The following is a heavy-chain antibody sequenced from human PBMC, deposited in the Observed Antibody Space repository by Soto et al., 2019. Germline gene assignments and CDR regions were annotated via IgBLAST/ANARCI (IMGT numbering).Heavy chain of an antibody. J-gene: IGHJ4*02. CDR2: MNPNSGNT. V-gene: IGHV1-8*01. D-gene: IGHD3-16*02. CDR1: GYTFTSYD. CDR3: ARALQRDDYVWGSYRWFDY. Sequence: ASVKVSCKASGYTFTSYDINWVRQATGQGLEWMGRMNPNSGNTGYAQKFQGRVTMTRNTSISTAYMELSSLRSEDTAMYYCARALQRDDYVWGSYRWFDYWGQGTLVTVSS.